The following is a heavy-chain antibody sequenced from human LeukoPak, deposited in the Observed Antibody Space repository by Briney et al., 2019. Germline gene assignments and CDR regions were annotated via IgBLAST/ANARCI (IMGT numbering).Heavy chain of an antibody. V-gene: IGHV6-1*01. CDR2: TYYRSKWYN. CDR3: ARGGGVTVAGNLGY. Sequence: SQTLSLTCAISGDSVSSNSAAWNWIRQSPSRGLEWLGRTYYRSKWYNDYAVPVKSRITINSDTSKNQFSLQLNSVTPEDTAIYYCARGGGVTVAGNLGYWGQGTLVTVSS. D-gene: IGHD6-19*01. J-gene: IGHJ4*02. CDR1: GDSVSSNSAA.